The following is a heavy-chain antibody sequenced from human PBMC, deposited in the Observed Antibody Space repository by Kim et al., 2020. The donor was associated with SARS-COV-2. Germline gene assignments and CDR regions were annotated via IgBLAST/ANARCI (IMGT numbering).Heavy chain of an antibody. Sequence: GGSLRLSCAASGFTFSSYSMNWVRQAPGKGLEWVSSISSSSSYIYYADSVKGRFTISRDNAKNSLYLQTNSLRAEDTAGYYCARMLKSADYYYYYGMDVCGQGSTVAVS. CDR1: GFTFSSYS. CDR2: ISSSSSYI. CDR3: ARMLKSADYYYYYGMDV. D-gene: IGHD3-10*02. V-gene: IGHV3-21*01. J-gene: IGHJ6*02.